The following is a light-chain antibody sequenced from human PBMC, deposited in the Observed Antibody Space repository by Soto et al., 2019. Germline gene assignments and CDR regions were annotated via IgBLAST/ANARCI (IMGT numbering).Light chain of an antibody. V-gene: IGKV3-15*01. Sequence: EIVFTQSPAPPSFSPGERAPLSCRASQSVSSYLAWYQQKPGQTPRLLIYDTSIRATGVPARFSGSRSGAEFTLTISSLQSEDFAVYYCQHYVTWPLTFGGGTKVDIK. J-gene: IGKJ4*01. CDR2: DTS. CDR1: QSVSSY. CDR3: QHYVTWPLT.